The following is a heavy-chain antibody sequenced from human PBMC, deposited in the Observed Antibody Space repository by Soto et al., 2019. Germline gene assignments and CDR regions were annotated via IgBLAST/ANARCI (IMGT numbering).Heavy chain of an antibody. CDR1: GYIFTAYS. CDR2: VNPSGGST. V-gene: IGHV1-46*01. Sequence: ASVKVSCKASGYIFTAYSMHWVRQSPGQGLEWMGVVNPSGGSTNYAQKFQGRITMTRDTSTSTVYMDLSSLTSEDTAVYYCAREENCSDGICYSEYFQRWGQGTTVTVSS. D-gene: IGHD2-15*01. CDR3: AREENCSDGICYSEYFQR. J-gene: IGHJ1*01.